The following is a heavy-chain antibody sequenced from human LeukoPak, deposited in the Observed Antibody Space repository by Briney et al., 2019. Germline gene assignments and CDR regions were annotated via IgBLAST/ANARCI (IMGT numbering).Heavy chain of an antibody. CDR1: GFTFRSYG. Sequence: GGSLRLACAAAGFTFRSYGMSWIRQAPGKGLEWVANMNQGGSDKPYVDSVKGRFTISRDNANNSLYLQMNSLRAEDTAVYYCVRESRSGSYSGYWGQGTLVTVSS. V-gene: IGHV3-7*01. CDR2: MNQGGSDK. D-gene: IGHD1-26*01. J-gene: IGHJ4*02. CDR3: VRESRSGSYSGY.